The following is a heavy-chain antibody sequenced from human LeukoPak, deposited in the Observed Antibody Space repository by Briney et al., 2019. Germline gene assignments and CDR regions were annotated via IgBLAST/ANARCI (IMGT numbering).Heavy chain of an antibody. V-gene: IGHV1-46*01. Sequence: ASVKVSCKASGYTFTSYYMHWVRQAPGQGLEWMGIINPSGGSTSYAQKFQGRVTMTRDTSTSTAYMELRSLRSDDTAVYYCARDGRAAPYYETNAFDIWGQGTMVTVSS. CDR1: GYTFTSYY. D-gene: IGHD3-16*01. CDR2: INPSGGST. CDR3: ARDGRAAPYYETNAFDI. J-gene: IGHJ3*02.